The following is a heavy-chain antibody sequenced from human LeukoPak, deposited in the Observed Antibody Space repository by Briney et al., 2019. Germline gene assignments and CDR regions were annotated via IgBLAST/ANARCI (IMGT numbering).Heavy chain of an antibody. Sequence: ASVKVSCTASGYTFTSYYMHWVRQAPGQGLEWMGIINPSGGSTSYAQKFQGRVTMTRDTSTSTVYMELSSLRSEDTAVYYCARGESVPPEVRGYSGYDYRMGYWGQGTLVTVSS. D-gene: IGHD5-12*01. CDR3: ARGESVPPEVRGYSGYDYRMGY. J-gene: IGHJ4*02. CDR2: INPSGGST. CDR1: GYTFTSYY. V-gene: IGHV1-46*01.